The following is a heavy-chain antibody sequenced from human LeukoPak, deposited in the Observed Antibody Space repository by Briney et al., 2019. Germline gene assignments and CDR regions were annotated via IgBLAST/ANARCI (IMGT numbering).Heavy chain of an antibody. V-gene: IGHV4-4*02. CDR1: GGSIDITNY. Sequence: SETLSLTCTVSGGSIDITNYWSWVRQAPGKGLEWIGEISHSGTTNYNPSLRSRVTMFLDRANNQFSLSLTSVTAADSAVYYCTRENRPFCPFAYWGQGVLVTVSS. CDR2: ISHSGTT. J-gene: IGHJ4*02. D-gene: IGHD2/OR15-2a*01. CDR3: TRENRPFCPFAY.